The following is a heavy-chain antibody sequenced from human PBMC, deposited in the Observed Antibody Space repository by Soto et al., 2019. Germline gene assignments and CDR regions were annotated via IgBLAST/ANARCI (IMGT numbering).Heavy chain of an antibody. D-gene: IGHD2-15*01. CDR2: IYYSGST. CDR1: GGSISSSSYY. V-gene: IGHV4-39*07. CDR3: ARSARVVVVADIYYYYYGMDV. J-gene: IGHJ6*02. Sequence: SETLSLTCTVAGGSISSSSYYWGWIRQPPGKGLEWIGSIYYSGSTYYNPSLKSRVTISVDTSKNQFSLKLSSVTAADTAVYYCARSARVVVVADIYYYYYGMDVWGQGTTVTVSS.